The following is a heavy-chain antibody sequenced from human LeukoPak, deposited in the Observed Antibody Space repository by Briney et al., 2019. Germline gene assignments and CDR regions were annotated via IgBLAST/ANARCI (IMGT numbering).Heavy chain of an antibody. D-gene: IGHD4-11*01. V-gene: IGHV4-30-4*01. J-gene: IGHJ6*02. CDR2: IYYSGST. CDR1: GGSISSGDNY. CDR3: ARDRSYLQTGGYYYYGMDV. Sequence: SETLSLTCTVSGGSISSGDNYWSWIRQPPGKGLEWIGYIYYSGSTYYNPSLKSRVTMSVDTSKNQFSLRLNSVTATDTAVYYCARDRSYLQTGGYYYYGMDVWGQGITVTVSS.